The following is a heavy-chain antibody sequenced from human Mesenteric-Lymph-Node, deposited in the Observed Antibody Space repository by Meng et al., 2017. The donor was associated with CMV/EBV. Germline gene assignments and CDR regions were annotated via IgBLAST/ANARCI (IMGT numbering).Heavy chain of an antibody. J-gene: IGHJ2*01. CDR3: AKGRRGCSSTSCYYWYFDL. CDR1: GFTFSNYA. V-gene: IGHV3-23*01. CDR2: ISGSGGST. D-gene: IGHD2-2*01. Sequence: GGSLRLSCAASGFTFSNYAMSWVRQAPGKGLEWVSAISGSGGSTYYADSVKGRFTISRDNSKNTLYLQMNSLRAKDTAVYYCAKGRRGCSSTSCYYWYFDLWGRGTLVTVSS.